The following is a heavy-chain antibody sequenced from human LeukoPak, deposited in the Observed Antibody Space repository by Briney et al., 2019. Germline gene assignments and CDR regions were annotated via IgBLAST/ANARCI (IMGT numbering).Heavy chain of an antibody. CDR2: IYPDDSDT. Sequence: GESLKISCKGSGYSFTNYWIGWVRQMPGKGLEWMGIIYPDDSDTRYSPSFQGLVTISADKSISTAYLQWSSLKSSDTAMYYCAREAGISVAGTPWFDPWGQGTLVTVSS. CDR3: AREAGISVAGTPWFDP. D-gene: IGHD6-19*01. V-gene: IGHV5-51*01. J-gene: IGHJ5*02. CDR1: GYSFTNYW.